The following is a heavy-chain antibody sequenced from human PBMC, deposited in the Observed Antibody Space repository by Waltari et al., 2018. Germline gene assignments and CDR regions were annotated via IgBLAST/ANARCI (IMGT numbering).Heavy chain of an antibody. CDR2: IYYSGST. Sequence: QVQLQESGPGLVKPSETLSLTCTVSGGSISSYYWSWIRQPPGKGLEWIGYIYYSGSTNYNPSIKSRVTISVDTSKNQFSLKLSSVTAADTAVYYCARVEYCGGDCYSGPPDYWGQGTTVTVSS. CDR3: ARVEYCGGDCYSGPPDY. CDR1: GGSISSYY. D-gene: IGHD2-21*01. V-gene: IGHV4-59*01. J-gene: IGHJ6*02.